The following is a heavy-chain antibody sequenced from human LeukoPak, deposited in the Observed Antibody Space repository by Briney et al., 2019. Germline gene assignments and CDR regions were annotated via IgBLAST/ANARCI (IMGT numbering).Heavy chain of an antibody. J-gene: IGHJ4*02. V-gene: IGHV1-18*01. CDR3: VRDNSGLAGVSLDL. Sequence: ASVKVSCKASGYMFVSRGLTWVRQAPGQGLEWMGWIGVRTGQTQFAQQFRDRFTMTTNTSTTTAFMELKSLRPDDTAVYYCVRDNSGLAGVSLDLWGQGTQVIVSS. D-gene: IGHD6-13*01. CDR1: GYMFVSRG. CDR2: IGVRTGQT.